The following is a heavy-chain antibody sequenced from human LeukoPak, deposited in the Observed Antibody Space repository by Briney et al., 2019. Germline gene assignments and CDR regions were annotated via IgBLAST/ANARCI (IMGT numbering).Heavy chain of an antibody. CDR3: ARGRGSGHKENWFDP. D-gene: IGHD6-19*01. Sequence: GASVKVSCKASGYTFTTYDINWVRQATGQGLEWMGWMNPNSANTGYTQKFQGRVTMTRNTSISTAYMELSSLRSEDTAVYYRARGRGSGHKENWFDPWGQGTLVTVSS. J-gene: IGHJ5*02. V-gene: IGHV1-8*01. CDR2: MNPNSANT. CDR1: GYTFTTYD.